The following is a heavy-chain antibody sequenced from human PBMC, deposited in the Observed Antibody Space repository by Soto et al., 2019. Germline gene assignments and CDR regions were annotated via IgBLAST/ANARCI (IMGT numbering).Heavy chain of an antibody. CDR3: ARVEFVGAYAY. CDR2: INAGNGNT. D-gene: IGHD2-21*01. CDR1: GYTFTSYA. Sequence: GSGKVACKASGYTFTSYALHWVRQPPGQRLEGMGWINAGNGNTKYSQKFQGRVTINRDTTARTADMEMSSLRSKDTDVYCCARVEFVGAYAYWGQGNLVTVSS. V-gene: IGHV1-3*01. J-gene: IGHJ4*02.